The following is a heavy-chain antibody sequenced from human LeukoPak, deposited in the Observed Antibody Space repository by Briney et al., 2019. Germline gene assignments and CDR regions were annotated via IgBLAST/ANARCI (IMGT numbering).Heavy chain of an antibody. CDR2: INPNSGGT. CDR3: ARMDSSGWYVPYYYGMDV. CDR1: GYTFTGYY. Sequence: GASVKVSCKASGYTFTGYYMHWVRQAPGQGLEWMGWINPNSGGTNYAQKFQGRVTMTRDTSISTAYMELSRLRSDDTAVYYCARMDSSGWYVPYYYGMDVWGQGTTVTVSS. D-gene: IGHD6-19*01. J-gene: IGHJ6*02. V-gene: IGHV1-2*02.